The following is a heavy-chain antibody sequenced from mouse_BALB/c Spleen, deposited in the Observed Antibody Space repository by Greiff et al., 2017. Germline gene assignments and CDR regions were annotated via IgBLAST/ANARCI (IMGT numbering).Heavy chain of an antibody. J-gene: IGHJ4*01. CDR2: INPYNGGT. CDR1: GYSFTGYT. D-gene: IGHD2-4*01. Sequence: VQLQQSGPELVKPGASMKISCKASGYSFTGYTMNWVKQSHGKNLEWIGLINPYNGGTSYNQKFKGKATLTVDKSSSTAYMELLSLTSEDSAVYYCARGVYDYDVRGYYAMDYWGQGTSVTVSS. V-gene: IGHV1-18*01. CDR3: ARGVYDYDVRGYYAMDY.